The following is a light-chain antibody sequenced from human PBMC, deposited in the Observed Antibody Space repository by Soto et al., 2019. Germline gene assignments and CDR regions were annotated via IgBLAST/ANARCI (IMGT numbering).Light chain of an antibody. Sequence: DIQMTQSPSSLSASVGDRVTITCRASQGIKSDLGWYQQKPGKAPKRLIYGASSLQSGVPSRFSGSGFGTEFTLTISSLQHEDFANYYCLQHNSYPPTFGQGTKLEIK. V-gene: IGKV1-17*01. CDR2: GAS. CDR3: LQHNSYPPT. CDR1: QGIKSD. J-gene: IGKJ2*01.